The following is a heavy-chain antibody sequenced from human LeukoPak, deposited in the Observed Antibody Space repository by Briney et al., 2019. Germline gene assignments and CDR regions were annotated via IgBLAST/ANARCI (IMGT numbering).Heavy chain of an antibody. CDR3: ARKDGYSYGLPFDY. Sequence: SETLSLTCSVSGGSISTSIYYWDWIRQPPGKGLEWIGSVYYSGSTYYSPSLRSRVTFSVDTSKNQFSLKLTSVTAADTAVYYCARKDGYSYGLPFDYWGQGTLVTVSS. J-gene: IGHJ4*02. V-gene: IGHV4-39*07. CDR1: GGSISTSIYY. CDR2: VYYSGST. D-gene: IGHD5-18*01.